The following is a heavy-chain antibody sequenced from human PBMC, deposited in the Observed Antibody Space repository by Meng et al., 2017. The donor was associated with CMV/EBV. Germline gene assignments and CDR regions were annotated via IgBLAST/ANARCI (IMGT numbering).Heavy chain of an antibody. CDR2: IIPIFGTA. D-gene: IGHD6-13*01. V-gene: IGHV1-69*05. J-gene: IGHJ6*02. CDR3: ASAYSSSPKNYYYYGMDV. Sequence: SVQVSCKASGGTFSSYAISWVRQAPGQGLEWMGGIIPIFGTANYAQKFQGRVTITTDESTSTAYMELSSLRSEDTAVYYCASAYSSSPKNYYYYGMDVWGQGTTVTVSS. CDR1: GGTFSSYA.